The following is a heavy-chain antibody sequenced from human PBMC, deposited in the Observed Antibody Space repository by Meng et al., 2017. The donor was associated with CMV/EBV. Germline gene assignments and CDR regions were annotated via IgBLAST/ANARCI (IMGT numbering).Heavy chain of an antibody. CDR3: AREVGYSYGDNWFDP. CDR1: GFTFSSYA. V-gene: IGHV3-53*01. J-gene: IGHJ5*02. Sequence: GGSLRLSCAASGFTFSSYAMHWVRQAPGKGLEWVSVIYSGGSTYYADSVKGRFTISRDNSKNTLYLQMNSLRAEDTAVYYCAREVGYSYGDNWFDPWGQGTLVTVSS. CDR2: IYSGGST. D-gene: IGHD5-18*01.